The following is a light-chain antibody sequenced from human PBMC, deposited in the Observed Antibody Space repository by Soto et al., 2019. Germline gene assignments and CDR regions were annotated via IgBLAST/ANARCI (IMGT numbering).Light chain of an antibody. CDR2: GAS. J-gene: IGKJ4*01. CDR3: QQCNNWPPLT. CDR1: QSVSSSY. V-gene: IGKV3-20*01. Sequence: EIVLTQSPGTLSLSPGERATLSCRASQSVSSSYLAWYQQKPGQAPRLLIYGASSRATGIPDRFSGSGSGTDFTLTISRLEPEDFAVYYCQQCNNWPPLTFGGGTKVEIK.